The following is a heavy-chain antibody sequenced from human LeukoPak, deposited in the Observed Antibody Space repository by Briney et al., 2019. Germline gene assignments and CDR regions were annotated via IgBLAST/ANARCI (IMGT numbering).Heavy chain of an antibody. Sequence: GSSVKVSCKASGGTFSSYAISWVRQAPGQGLEWMGGIIPIFGTVNYAQKFQGRVTITADESTSTAYMELSSLRSEDTAVYYCARGEVGYCSSTSCYDWFDPWGQGTLVTVSS. J-gene: IGHJ5*02. V-gene: IGHV1-69*01. CDR1: GGTFSSYA. CDR2: IIPIFGTV. CDR3: ARGEVGYCSSTSCYDWFDP. D-gene: IGHD2-2*01.